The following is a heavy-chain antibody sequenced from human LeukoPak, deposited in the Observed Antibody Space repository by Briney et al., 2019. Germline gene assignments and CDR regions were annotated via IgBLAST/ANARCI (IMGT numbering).Heavy chain of an antibody. D-gene: IGHD5-18*01. CDR1: GGSFSAYY. V-gene: IGHV4-34*01. Sequence: SETLSLTCAVYGGSFSAYYWTWIRQPPGKGLEWIGEINHSGSSNYNSSLRSRVTISVDTSYKQFSLRLSSVTAADTAVYYCAPRGDIEHSYVYGKWFDPWGQGTRVSVSS. J-gene: IGHJ5*02. CDR2: INHSGSS. CDR3: APRGDIEHSYVYGKWFDP.